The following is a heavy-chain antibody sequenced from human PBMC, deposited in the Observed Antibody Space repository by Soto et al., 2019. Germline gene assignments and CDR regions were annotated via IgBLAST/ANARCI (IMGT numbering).Heavy chain of an antibody. CDR1: GYTFFTYD. J-gene: IGHJ5*02. Sequence: ASVKVSCKASGYTFFTYDISWVRQAPGQGLEWMGWISTYSGDTKYAQKFQGRVTMTTDTSTATAYLELRSLRSDDTAVYYCARHHGPTTSENWFDPWGQGTLVTVSS. CDR2: ISTYSGDT. V-gene: IGHV1-18*01. D-gene: IGHD5-12*01. CDR3: ARHHGPTTSENWFDP.